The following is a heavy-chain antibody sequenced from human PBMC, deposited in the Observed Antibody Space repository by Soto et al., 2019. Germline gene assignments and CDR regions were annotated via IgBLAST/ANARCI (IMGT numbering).Heavy chain of an antibody. D-gene: IGHD4-17*01. Sequence: QVQLRESGPGLVKPSETLSLTCTVSGASISSNIYYWGWIRQPPGKGLEWIGSIYYTGNTFYNPSLKSRVTLSVDTSENQFSLRLFSVTAADTAVYYCARHSHEDHGDPNWFDPWGQGTLVTVSS. CDR2: IYYTGNT. CDR3: ARHSHEDHGDPNWFDP. V-gene: IGHV4-39*01. J-gene: IGHJ5*02. CDR1: GASISSNIYY.